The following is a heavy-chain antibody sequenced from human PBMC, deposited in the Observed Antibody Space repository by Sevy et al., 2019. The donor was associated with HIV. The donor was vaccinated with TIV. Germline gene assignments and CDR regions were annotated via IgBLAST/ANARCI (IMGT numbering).Heavy chain of an antibody. V-gene: IGHV3-33*01. CDR1: GFTFSTYA. CDR2: IWYDGSNK. Sequence: GGSPRLSCAASGFTFSTYAMHWVRQAPGKGLEWVAVIWYDGSNKYYADSVKGRFAISRDNSGNTLYLQMNNLRADDTAVYFCARVSVSSTWNYFYYGMGVWGHGTTVTVSS. D-gene: IGHD2-2*01. J-gene: IGHJ6*02. CDR3: ARVSVSSTWNYFYYGMGV.